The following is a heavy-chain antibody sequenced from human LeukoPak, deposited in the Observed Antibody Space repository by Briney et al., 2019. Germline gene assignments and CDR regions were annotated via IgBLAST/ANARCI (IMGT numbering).Heavy chain of an antibody. V-gene: IGHV4-59*12. D-gene: IGHD2-2*02. CDR2: IYYSGST. Sequence: SETLSLTCTVSGGSISSYYWSWIRQPPGKGLEWIGYIYYSGSTNYNPSLKSRVTISVDTSKNQFSLKLSSVTAADTAVYYCARAGKGVVPAAIAFDYWGQGTLVTVSS. CDR3: ARAGKGVVPAAIAFDY. J-gene: IGHJ4*02. CDR1: GGSISSYY.